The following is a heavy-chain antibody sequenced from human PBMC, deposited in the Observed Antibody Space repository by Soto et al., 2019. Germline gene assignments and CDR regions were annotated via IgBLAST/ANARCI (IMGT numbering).Heavy chain of an antibody. CDR1: GFTSSDYY. CDR2: ISRRGTTI. CDR3: ARDARGAGIQLWTRSRGQVGMDV. Sequence: QVQLVESGGGLVKPGGSLRLSCAASGFTSSDYYMSWIRQAPGKALEWVSSISRRGTTIYYADSVKGRFTISRDNAKNSLYLQMNRLRAEDTAVYYCARDARGAGIQLWTRSRGQVGMDVWGQGTTVTVSS. J-gene: IGHJ6*02. V-gene: IGHV3-11*01. D-gene: IGHD5-18*01.